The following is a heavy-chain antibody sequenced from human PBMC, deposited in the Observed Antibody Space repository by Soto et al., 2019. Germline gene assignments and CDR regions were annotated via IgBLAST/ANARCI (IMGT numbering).Heavy chain of an antibody. CDR2: ISGSGGST. J-gene: IGHJ6*03. Sequence: GGSLRLSCAASGFTFSSYAMSWVRQAPGKGLEWVSAISGSGGSTYYADSVKGRFTISRDNSKNTLYLQMNSLRAEDTAVYYCAKDRFEGSGREYYYYMDVWGKGTTVTVSS. V-gene: IGHV3-23*01. CDR1: GFTFSSYA. CDR3: AKDRFEGSGREYYYYMDV. D-gene: IGHD3-10*01.